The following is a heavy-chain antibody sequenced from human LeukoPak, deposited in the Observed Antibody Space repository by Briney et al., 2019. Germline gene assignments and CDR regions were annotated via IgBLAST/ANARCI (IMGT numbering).Heavy chain of an antibody. CDR1: GFTFSSFW. J-gene: IGHJ4*02. CDR2: INDDGKNT. Sequence: GGSLRLSCATSGFTFSSFWMHWVRQVPGKGLVWVSCINDDGKNTSYADSVKGRFTISRDNAKNTLYLQMSSLRAEDTAIYYCVYSGYDWTYYFDWWGQGTLVTVSS. CDR3: VYSGYDWTYYFDW. V-gene: IGHV3-74*01. D-gene: IGHD5-12*01.